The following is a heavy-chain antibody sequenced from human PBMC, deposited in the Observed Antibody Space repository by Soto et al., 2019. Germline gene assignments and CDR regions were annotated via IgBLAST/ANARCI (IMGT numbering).Heavy chain of an antibody. CDR3: ATTPSPYCSSTSCYTGKWFDP. CDR1: GYTLTELS. J-gene: IGHJ5*02. CDR2: FDPEDGET. Sequence: ASVKVSCKVSGYTLTELSMHWLGQAPGKGLEGMGGFDPEDGETIYAQKFQGRVTMTEDTSTDTDYMELSSLRSEDTAVYYCATTPSPYCSSTSCYTGKWFDPWGQGTLVTVSS. D-gene: IGHD2-2*02. V-gene: IGHV1-24*01.